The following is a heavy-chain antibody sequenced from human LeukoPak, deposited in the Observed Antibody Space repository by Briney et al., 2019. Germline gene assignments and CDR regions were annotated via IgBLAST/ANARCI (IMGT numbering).Heavy chain of an antibody. Sequence: GGSLRLSCAASGFTFSSYGMHWVRQAPGKGLEWVAVISYDGSNKYYADSVKGRFTISRDNSKNTLYLQMNSLRAEDTAVYYCAKGLTSGHILTGYLSLLLDYWGQGTLVTVSS. CDR3: AKGLTSGHILTGYLSLLLDY. V-gene: IGHV3-30*18. CDR2: ISYDGSNK. CDR1: GFTFSSYG. D-gene: IGHD3-9*01. J-gene: IGHJ4*02.